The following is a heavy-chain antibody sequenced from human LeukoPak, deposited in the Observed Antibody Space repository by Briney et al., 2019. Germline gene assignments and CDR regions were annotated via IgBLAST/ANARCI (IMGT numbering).Heavy chain of an antibody. J-gene: IGHJ4*02. V-gene: IGHV4-34*01. D-gene: IGHD1-7*01. CDR3: ARRRNWNYGGYFDY. CDR2: INHSGST. CDR1: GGSFSGYY. Sequence: PSETLSLTCAVYGGSFSGYYWSWIRQPPGKGLEWIGEINHSGSTNYNPSLKSRVTISVDTSKNQFSLKLSSVTAADTAVYYCARRRNWNYGGYFDYWGQGTLVTVSS.